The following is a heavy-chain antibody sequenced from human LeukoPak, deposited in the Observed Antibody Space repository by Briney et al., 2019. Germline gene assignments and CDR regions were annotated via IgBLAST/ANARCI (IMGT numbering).Heavy chain of an antibody. CDR3: AKSNWNAQGAFDY. CDR2: ISGSGGYT. J-gene: IGHJ4*02. V-gene: IGHV3-23*01. CDR1: GFTFSSYG. D-gene: IGHD1-20*01. Sequence: GGSLRLSCVASGFTFSSYGMHWVRQAPGKGLEWVSAISGSGGYTYYADSVKGRFTISRDNSKNTLYLQMNSLRAEDTAIYYCAKSNWNAQGAFDYWGQGTLVTVSS.